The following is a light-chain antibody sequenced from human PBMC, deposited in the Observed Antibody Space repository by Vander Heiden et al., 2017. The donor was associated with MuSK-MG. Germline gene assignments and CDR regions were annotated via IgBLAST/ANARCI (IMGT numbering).Light chain of an antibody. Sequence: DIVLTQSPATLSLSPGERATLSCRASQSVSSDLAWYQQKPGQAPRLLIFDASNRATGIPPRFSGSGSGTDFTLTISSLEPEDFAVYYCQQRSRWPKTFGQGTKLEIK. V-gene: IGKV3-11*01. CDR1: QSVSSD. J-gene: IGKJ2*01. CDR2: DAS. CDR3: QQRSRWPKT.